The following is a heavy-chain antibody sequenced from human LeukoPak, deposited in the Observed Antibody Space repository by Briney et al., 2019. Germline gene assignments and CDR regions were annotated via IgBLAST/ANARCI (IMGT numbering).Heavy chain of an antibody. CDR2: INPNSGGT. V-gene: IGHV1-2*06. J-gene: IGHJ4*02. CDR3: ARVLDSSVEDFDY. D-gene: IGHD3-22*01. Sequence: ASVKVSCKASGYTFSGHYMHWVRQAPGQGLEWMGRINPNSGGTNYAQKFQGRVTMTRDTSISTAYMELSRLRSGDTAVYYCARVLDSSVEDFDYWGQGTLVTVSS. CDR1: GYTFSGHY.